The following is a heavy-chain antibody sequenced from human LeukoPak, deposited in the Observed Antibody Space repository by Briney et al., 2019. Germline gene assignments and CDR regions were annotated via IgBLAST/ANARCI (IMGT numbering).Heavy chain of an antibody. CDR1: GYSLTTYW. J-gene: IGHJ4*02. Sequence: GESLKISCKGSGYSLTTYWIAWVRQMPGKGLEWMGIIYPGDSDTRYSPSIQGQVTISADKSISTAYLQWSSLKASDTAMYYCARRPPGESMAMFDYWGQGTLVTVSS. CDR2: IYPGDSDT. CDR3: ARRPPGESMAMFDY. V-gene: IGHV5-51*01. D-gene: IGHD2/OR15-2a*01.